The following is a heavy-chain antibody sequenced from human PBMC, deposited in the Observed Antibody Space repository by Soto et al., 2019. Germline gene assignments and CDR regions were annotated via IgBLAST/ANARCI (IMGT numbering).Heavy chain of an antibody. CDR3: ARRVVTHPTEGWFDP. Sequence: SETLSLTCTVSGGSISSSSYYWGWIRQPPGKGLEWIGSIYYSGSTYYNPSLKSRVTISVDTSKNQFSLKLSPVTAADTAVYYCARRVVTHPTEGWFDPWGQGTLVTVSS. CDR2: IYYSGST. V-gene: IGHV4-39*01. J-gene: IGHJ5*02. D-gene: IGHD2-21*02. CDR1: GGSISSSSYY.